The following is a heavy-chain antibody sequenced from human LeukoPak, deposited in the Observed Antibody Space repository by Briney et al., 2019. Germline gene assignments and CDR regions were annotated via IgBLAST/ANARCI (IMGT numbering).Heavy chain of an antibody. CDR1: GFILSVYG. V-gene: IGHV3-30*02. Sequence: GGPQRLSCTASGFILSVYGMLWPPQAPGKGLEWVSFIRYDGSDKYYADSVKGRFTISRDNSKNTLYLQMNSLRVEDTAVYYCAAINIAQLPIRVYWGQGTLVTVSS. CDR3: AAINIAQLPIRVY. J-gene: IGHJ4*02. CDR2: IRYDGSDK. D-gene: IGHD5-24*01.